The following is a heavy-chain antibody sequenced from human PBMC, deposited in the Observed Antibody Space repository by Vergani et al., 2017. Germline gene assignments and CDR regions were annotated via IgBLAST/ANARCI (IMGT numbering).Heavy chain of an antibody. D-gene: IGHD6-13*01. CDR1: GFTFSSYG. CDR3: ARVGSSSWYYFDY. V-gene: IGHV3-30*02. J-gene: IGHJ4*02. Sequence: QVQLVQSGGGVVQPGGSLRLSCAASGFTFSSYGMHWVRQAPGKGLEWVAFIRYDGSNKYYADSVKGRFTISRDNAKNSMYLQMNSLRAEDTAVYYCARVGSSSWYYFDYLGQGTLVTVSS. CDR2: IRYDGSNK.